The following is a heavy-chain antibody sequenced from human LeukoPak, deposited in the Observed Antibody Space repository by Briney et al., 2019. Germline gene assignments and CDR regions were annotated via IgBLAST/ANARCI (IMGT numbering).Heavy chain of an antibody. CDR1: GFTFSSYS. CDR2: ISSSSSYI. J-gene: IGHJ4*02. V-gene: IGHV3-21*01. CDR3: AREGSSSWYLVDY. D-gene: IGHD6-13*01. Sequence: GGSLRLSCAASGFTFSSYSMNWVRQAPGKGLEWVSSISSSSSYIYYADSVKGRFTISRDNAKNSLYLQMNSLRAEDTAVYYCAREGSSSWYLVDYWGQGTLVTVSS.